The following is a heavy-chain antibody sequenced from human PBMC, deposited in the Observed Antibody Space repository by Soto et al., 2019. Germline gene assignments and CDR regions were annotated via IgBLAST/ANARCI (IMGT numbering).Heavy chain of an antibody. D-gene: IGHD6-13*01. CDR1: GVSITDYY. CDR3: ARGSSWYIDY. Sequence: SETLSLTCAVSGVSITDYYWTWIRQPPGKGLEWIGYIYYSGSTNYNPSLKSRVTISVDTSKNQFSLKLSSVTAADTAVYYCARGSSWYIDYWGQGTLVTVSS. V-gene: IGHV4-59*01. J-gene: IGHJ4*02. CDR2: IYYSGST.